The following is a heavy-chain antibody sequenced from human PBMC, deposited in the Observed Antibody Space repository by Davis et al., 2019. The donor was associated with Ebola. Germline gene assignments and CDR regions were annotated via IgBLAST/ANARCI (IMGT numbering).Heavy chain of an antibody. CDR3: ARFNSWGYSWFDP. Sequence: SETLSLTCSVSGGSISSGTYYWGWVRQPPGKGLEWIGAIYYNGRTDYNPSLKSRATISVDTSKRQFSLELTTVTAADTAVYYCARFNSWGYSWFDPWGQGTLVTVSS. D-gene: IGHD6-13*01. CDR2: IYYNGRT. J-gene: IGHJ5*02. V-gene: IGHV4-39*07. CDR1: GGSISSGTYY.